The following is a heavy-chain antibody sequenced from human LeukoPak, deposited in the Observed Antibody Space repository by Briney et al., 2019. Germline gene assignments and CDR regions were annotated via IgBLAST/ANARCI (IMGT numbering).Heavy chain of an antibody. CDR2: IYTSGST. V-gene: IGHV4-4*07. Sequence: SETLSLTCTVSGGSISSDYWSWIRQPAGKGLEWIGRIYTSGSTNYNPSLKSRVTISIDTSKNEFSLRLSSVTAADTAVYYCARDYGSGSSYDYFYYALDVWGKGTTVTVSS. CDR1: GGSISSDY. J-gene: IGHJ6*04. D-gene: IGHD3-10*01. CDR3: ARDYGSGSSYDYFYYALDV.